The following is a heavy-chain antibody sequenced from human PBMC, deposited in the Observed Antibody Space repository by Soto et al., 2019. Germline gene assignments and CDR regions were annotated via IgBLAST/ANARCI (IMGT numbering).Heavy chain of an antibody. Sequence: PGESLKISCKGSVYTFTSHWIGWVRQMPGKGLEWMGIIYPDDSDTRYSPSFQGQVTISAGRSTSTAYLQWSSLKASDSAMYYCARTSTINRYYGMDVWGQGTTVTVSS. D-gene: IGHD5-12*01. CDR3: ARTSTINRYYGMDV. V-gene: IGHV5-51*01. CDR2: IYPDDSDT. CDR1: VYTFTSHW. J-gene: IGHJ6*02.